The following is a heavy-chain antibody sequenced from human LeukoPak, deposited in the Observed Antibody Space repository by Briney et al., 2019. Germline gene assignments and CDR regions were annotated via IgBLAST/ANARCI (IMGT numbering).Heavy chain of an antibody. Sequence: VGSLRLSRSASGFTFSSYPMHCVRQGPRKGLECVSSISSSSSYIYYPDSVKGRFTISRDNAKNSLYLQLNSLRAEDTAVYYCARDLLTVGRVTVGLDYWGQGTLVTVSS. J-gene: IGHJ4*01. CDR1: GFTFSSYP. D-gene: IGHD3-10*01. CDR2: ISSSSSYI. V-gene: IGHV3-21*01. CDR3: ARDLLTVGRVTVGLDY.